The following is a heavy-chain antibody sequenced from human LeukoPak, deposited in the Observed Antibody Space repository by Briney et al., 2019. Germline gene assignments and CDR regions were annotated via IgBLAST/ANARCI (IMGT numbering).Heavy chain of an antibody. D-gene: IGHD5-12*01. CDR2: ISGSGGST. V-gene: IGHV3-23*01. CDR3: ARDIVATIQPI. J-gene: IGHJ4*02. Sequence: GGSLRLSCAASGFTFSNYAMSWVRQAPGKGLEWVSAISGSGGSTYYAGSVKGRFTISRDNSKNTLYLQMNSLRAEDTAVYYCARDIVATIQPIWGQGTLVTVSS. CDR1: GFTFSNYA.